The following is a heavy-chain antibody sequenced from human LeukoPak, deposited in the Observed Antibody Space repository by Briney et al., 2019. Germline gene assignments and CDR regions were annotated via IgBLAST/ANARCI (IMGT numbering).Heavy chain of an antibody. Sequence: PGGSLRPSCAASGFTFSSYSMNWVRQAPGKGLEWVSYISSSNNTIYYADSVKGRFTISRDNAKNSLYLQMNSLRDEDTAVYYCARSTYCGGDCYPALGYWGQGTPVTVSS. CDR1: GFTFSSYS. CDR3: ARSTYCGGDCYPALGY. D-gene: IGHD2-21*02. CDR2: ISSSNNTI. V-gene: IGHV3-48*02. J-gene: IGHJ4*02.